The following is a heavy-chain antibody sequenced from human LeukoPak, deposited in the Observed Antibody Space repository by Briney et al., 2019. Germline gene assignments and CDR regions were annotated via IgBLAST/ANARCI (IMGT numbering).Heavy chain of an antibody. CDR2: IYHSGST. CDR3: ARDLIAVVLYYFDY. J-gene: IGHJ4*02. D-gene: IGHD6-19*01. Sequence: PSETLSLTCTVSGGSISSSSYYWGWIRQPPGKGLEWIGSIYHSGSTYYNPSLKSRVTISVDTSKNQFSLKLSSVTAADTAVYYCARDLIAVVLYYFDYWGQGTLVTVSS. CDR1: GGSISSSSYY. V-gene: IGHV4-39*07.